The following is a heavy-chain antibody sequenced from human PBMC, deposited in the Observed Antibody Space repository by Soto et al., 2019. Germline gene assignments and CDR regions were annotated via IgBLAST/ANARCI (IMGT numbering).Heavy chain of an antibody. CDR3: ARSRAPPLIAARPFY. CDR2: INAGNGNT. Sequence: QVQLVQSGAEVKKPGASVKVSCKASGYTFTSYAMHWVRQAPGQRLELMGWINAGNGNTKYSQKFQGRVTITRDTSARTAYMELSSLRSEDTAVYYCARSRAPPLIAARPFYWGQGTLVTVSS. D-gene: IGHD6-6*01. V-gene: IGHV1-3*01. J-gene: IGHJ4*02. CDR1: GYTFTSYA.